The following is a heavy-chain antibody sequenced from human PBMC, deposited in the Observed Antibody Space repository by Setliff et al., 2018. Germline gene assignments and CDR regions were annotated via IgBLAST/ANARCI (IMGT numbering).Heavy chain of an antibody. V-gene: IGHV1-69*10. Sequence: SVKVSCKASGGTFSSYAISWVRQAPGQGLEWMGGIIPILGIANYAQKFQGRVTITTDESTSTAYMELSSLRSEDTAVYYCARPGGSGSYGPPYYYGMDVWGQGTTVTVSS. J-gene: IGHJ6*02. CDR1: GGTFSSYA. CDR3: ARPGGSGSYGPPYYYGMDV. CDR2: IIPILGIA. D-gene: IGHD3-10*01.